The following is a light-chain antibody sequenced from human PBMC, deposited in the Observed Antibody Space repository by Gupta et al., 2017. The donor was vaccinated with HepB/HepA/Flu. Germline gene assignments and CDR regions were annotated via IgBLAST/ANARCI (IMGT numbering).Light chain of an antibody. CDR2: GAS. CDR3: QQSYSIPGS. Sequence: DIQMTQSPSSLSASVGDRVTITCRASQRIGTYLNWYQQKPGKAPKVLIYGASSVQSGVPSRFSGSGSGTDFTLTISSLQPEDFATYYCQQSYSIPGSFGQGTKVEIK. V-gene: IGKV1-39*01. J-gene: IGKJ2*04. CDR1: QRIGTY.